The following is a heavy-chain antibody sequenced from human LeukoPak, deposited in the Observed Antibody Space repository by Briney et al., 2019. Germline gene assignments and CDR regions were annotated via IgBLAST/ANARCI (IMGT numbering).Heavy chain of an antibody. Sequence: GESLKISCQGSGYSFTSYWIGWVRQMPGKGLEWMGIIYPGDSDTRYSPSFQGQVTISADKPISTAYLQWSSLKASDTAMYYCARQEQQLALDYWGQGTLVTVSS. V-gene: IGHV5-51*01. CDR1: GYSFTSYW. D-gene: IGHD6-13*01. CDR2: IYPGDSDT. J-gene: IGHJ4*02. CDR3: ARQEQQLALDY.